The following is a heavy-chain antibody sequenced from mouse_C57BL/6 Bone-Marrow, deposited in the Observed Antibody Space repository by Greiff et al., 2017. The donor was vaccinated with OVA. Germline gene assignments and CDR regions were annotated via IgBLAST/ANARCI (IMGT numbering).Heavy chain of an antibody. J-gene: IGHJ1*03. CDR3: VLIYYGNLDWYFDV. D-gene: IGHD2-1*01. Sequence: VQLQQSVAELVRPGASVKLSWTASGFNIKNTYMHWVKQRPEQGLEWIGRIDPANGNTKYAPKFQGKATITADTSSNTAYLQLSSLTSEDTAIYYCVLIYYGNLDWYFDVWGTGTTVTVSS. V-gene: IGHV14-3*01. CDR1: GFNIKNTY. CDR2: IDPANGNT.